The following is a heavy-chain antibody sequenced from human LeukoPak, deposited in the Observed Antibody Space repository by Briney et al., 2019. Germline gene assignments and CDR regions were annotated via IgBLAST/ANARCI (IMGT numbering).Heavy chain of an antibody. D-gene: IGHD5-12*01. CDR2: IKKDGSEK. V-gene: IGHV3-7*01. Sequence: GGSLRLSCTASGFIFSGSWMAWIRQAPGKGLEWVAIIKKDGSEKYYVDSMKGRFTISRDNSKNTLYLQMNSLRAEDTAVYYCARDRGYSGYDLFDYWGQGTLVTVSS. CDR1: GFIFSGSW. J-gene: IGHJ4*02. CDR3: ARDRGYSGYDLFDY.